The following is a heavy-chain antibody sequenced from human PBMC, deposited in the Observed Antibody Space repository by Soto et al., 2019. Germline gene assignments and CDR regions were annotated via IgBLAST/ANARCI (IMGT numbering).Heavy chain of an antibody. CDR2: IYYSGST. CDR3: ARDKSSALDSSSWYSIEACDI. Sequence: SSETLSLTCTVSGGSISSYYWSWIRQPPGKGLEWIGYIYYSGSTNYNPSLKSRVTISVDTSKNQFSLKLSSVTAADTAVYYCARDKSSALDSSSWYSIEACDIWGQGTMVTVS. CDR1: GGSISSYY. V-gene: IGHV4-59*01. D-gene: IGHD6-13*01. J-gene: IGHJ3*02.